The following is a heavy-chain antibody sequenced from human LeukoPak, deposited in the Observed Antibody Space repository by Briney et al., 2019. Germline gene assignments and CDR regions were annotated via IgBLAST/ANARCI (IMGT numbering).Heavy chain of an antibody. V-gene: IGHV4-31*03. Sequence: MPSETLSLTCTVSGGSISSGGYYWSWIRQHPGKGLEWIGYIYYSGSTYYNPSLKSRVTISVDTSKNQFSLKLSSVTAADTAVYYCARDIFGSGFDYWGQGTLVTVSS. D-gene: IGHD6-19*01. CDR3: ARDIFGSGFDY. CDR2: IYYSGST. J-gene: IGHJ4*02. CDR1: GGSISSGGYY.